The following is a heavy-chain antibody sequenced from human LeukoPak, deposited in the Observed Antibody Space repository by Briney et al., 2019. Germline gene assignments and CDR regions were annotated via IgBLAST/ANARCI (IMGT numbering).Heavy chain of an antibody. Sequence: ASVKVSCKASGGTFSSYAITWVRQAPGQGLEWMGWISPYNGNTNYAQKFQGRVTLTTDTSTSTAYMELRSLRSDDTAVYYCARFSEGEDTAMGTNYWGQGTLVTVSS. J-gene: IGHJ4*02. CDR3: ARFSEGEDTAMGTNY. CDR1: GGTFSSYA. D-gene: IGHD5-18*01. CDR2: ISPYNGNT. V-gene: IGHV1-18*01.